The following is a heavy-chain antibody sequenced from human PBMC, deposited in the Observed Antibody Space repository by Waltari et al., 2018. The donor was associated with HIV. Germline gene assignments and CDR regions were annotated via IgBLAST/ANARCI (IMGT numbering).Heavy chain of an antibody. V-gene: IGHV3-30*18. CDR1: GFTFSSYG. CDR3: AKDRSGSALFDY. Sequence: QVQLVESGGGVVQPGRSLRLSCAASGFTFSSYGMHWVRQAPGKGLEWVAVISFDGSNKQYAESVKGRFTISRDNSKNTLYVQMNSLRAEDTAVYYCAKDRSGSALFDYWGQGALVTVSS. CDR2: ISFDGSNK. J-gene: IGHJ4*02.